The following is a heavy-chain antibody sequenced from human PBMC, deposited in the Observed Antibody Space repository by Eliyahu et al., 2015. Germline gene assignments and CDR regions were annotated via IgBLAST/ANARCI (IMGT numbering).Heavy chain of an antibody. D-gene: IGHD3-9*01. CDR1: GASXSXGDFY. V-gene: IGHV4-30-4*01. Sequence: QVQLQESGPGLLKPSQTLSLTCTVSGASXSXGDFYWTWIRQSPGKGLEWIGFVSSSGGTNPNPSLKNRVSISIDRSNNQFSLRLTSVTAADTAVYYCARGVGGYLGSEKYFEWFDPWGQGTLVTVSS. CDR2: VSSSGGT. CDR3: ARGVGGYLGSEKYFEWFDP. J-gene: IGHJ5*02.